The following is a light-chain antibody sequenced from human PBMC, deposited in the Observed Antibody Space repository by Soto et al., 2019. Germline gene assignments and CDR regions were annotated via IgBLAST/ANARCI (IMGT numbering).Light chain of an antibody. J-gene: IGLJ1*01. Sequence: QAVVTQEPSLTVSPGGTVTLTCASSTGAVTSGYYPNWFQQKPGQAPRPLIYGTSNKHSWTPARFSGSLLGGKAALTLSGVQPEEEAEYYCLLYFGPAYVFGTGTKLTVL. CDR2: GTS. V-gene: IGLV7-43*01. CDR1: TGAVTSGYY. CDR3: LLYFGPAYV.